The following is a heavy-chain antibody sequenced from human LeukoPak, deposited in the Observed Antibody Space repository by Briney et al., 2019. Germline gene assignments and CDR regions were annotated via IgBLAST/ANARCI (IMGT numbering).Heavy chain of an antibody. V-gene: IGHV3-23*01. Sequence: GGSLRLSCAASGFTFSSYSMNWVRQAPGKGLSWVTGISGNGGSTYYADSVKGRFTISRDNSKNTLYLQMNSLRAEDTAVYYCAKRDYYDSSGYAPLFAHWGQGTLVTVSP. D-gene: IGHD3-22*01. CDR1: GFTFSSYS. CDR2: ISGNGGST. J-gene: IGHJ4*02. CDR3: AKRDYYDSSGYAPLFAH.